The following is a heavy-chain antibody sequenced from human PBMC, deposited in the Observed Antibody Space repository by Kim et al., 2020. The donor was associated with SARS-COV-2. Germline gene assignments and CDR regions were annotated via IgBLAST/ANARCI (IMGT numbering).Heavy chain of an antibody. Sequence: SVKGRFTISRDNAKNSLYLQMNSLRAEDTAVYYCARNLQLWFSTSNWFDPGGQGTLVTVSS. D-gene: IGHD5-18*01. CDR3: ARNLQLWFSTSNWFDP. V-gene: IGHV3-11*06. J-gene: IGHJ5*02.